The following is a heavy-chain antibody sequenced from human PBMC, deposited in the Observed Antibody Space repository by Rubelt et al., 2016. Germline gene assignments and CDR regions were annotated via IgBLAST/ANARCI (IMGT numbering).Heavy chain of an antibody. CDR2: YSGST. Sequence: YSGSTNYNPSLKSRVTISVDTSKNQFSLKLSSVTAADTAVYYCARNIRGIAAAGNNWFDPWGQGTLVTVSS. J-gene: IGHJ5*02. CDR3: ARNIRGIAAAGNNWFDP. V-gene: IGHV4-59*12. D-gene: IGHD6-13*01.